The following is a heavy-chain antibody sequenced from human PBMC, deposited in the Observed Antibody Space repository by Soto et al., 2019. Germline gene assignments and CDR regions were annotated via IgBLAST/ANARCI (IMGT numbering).Heavy chain of an antibody. D-gene: IGHD5-18*01. CDR2: IFYSGST. J-gene: IGHJ4*02. CDR3: ARRGPGDTAIVGY. V-gene: IGHV4-39*01. CDR1: GGSISSSSYY. Sequence: SETLSLTCTVSGGSISSSSYYWGWIRQPPGKGLEWIGSIFYSGSTYYNPSIKSRVTISVDTSKNQFSLKLSSVTAVDTAVYYCARRGPGDTAIVGYWGQGTLVTVSS.